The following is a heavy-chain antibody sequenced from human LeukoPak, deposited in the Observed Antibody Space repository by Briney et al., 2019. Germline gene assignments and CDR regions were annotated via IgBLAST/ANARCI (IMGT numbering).Heavy chain of an antibody. CDR1: GGSISSSSYY. J-gene: IGHJ4*02. CDR2: IYYSGST. Sequence: SETLSLTCTVSGGSISSSSYYWGWIRRPPGKGLEWIGSIYYSGSTYYNPSLKSRVTISVDTSKNQFSLKLSSVTAADTAVYYCARARGGWPFDYWGQGTLVTVSS. CDR3: ARARGGWPFDY. D-gene: IGHD6-19*01. V-gene: IGHV4-39*01.